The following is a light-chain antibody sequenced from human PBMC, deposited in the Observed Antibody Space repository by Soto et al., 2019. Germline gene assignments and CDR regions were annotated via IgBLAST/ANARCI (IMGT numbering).Light chain of an antibody. Sequence: DIQMTQSPSSLSASVGDRVTITCRASQGIRNDLAWYQQKPGKAPERLIYDASSLQSGVPSRFSGSGSGTEFNLTIISLPPEDSATYYCLQHNNYPPITFGQGTRLEIK. V-gene: IGKV1-17*01. CDR2: DAS. CDR1: QGIRND. CDR3: LQHNNYPPIT. J-gene: IGKJ5*01.